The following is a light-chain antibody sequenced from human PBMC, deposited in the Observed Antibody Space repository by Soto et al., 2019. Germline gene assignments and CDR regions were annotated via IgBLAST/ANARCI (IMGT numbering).Light chain of an antibody. CDR3: QQRCDSYT. J-gene: IGKJ2*01. CDR2: DAS. V-gene: IGKV3-11*01. CDR1: QTLANY. Sequence: EVVLTQSPATLSLSPGERATLSCRASQTLANYLAWYQQRPAQPPRLLIYDASTSATGIPARFSGSGTGTDFTLTIRSLEPVAAAVYYCQQRCDSYTFGQGTTLEIK.